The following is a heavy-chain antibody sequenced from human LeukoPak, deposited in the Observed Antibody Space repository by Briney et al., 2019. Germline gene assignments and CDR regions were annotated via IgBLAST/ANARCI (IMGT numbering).Heavy chain of an antibody. Sequence: GGSLRLSCVASEFMFSTYWMSWVRQAPGKGLEWVATINQDGREKYYVDSVKGRFTISRDNAKNSLYLQMSSLGVEDTAVYYCVKPYYYSSGRLTWGQGTLVTVSS. CDR2: INQDGREK. CDR3: VKPYYYSSGRLT. V-gene: IGHV3-7*01. J-gene: IGHJ4*02. CDR1: EFMFSTYW. D-gene: IGHD3-10*01.